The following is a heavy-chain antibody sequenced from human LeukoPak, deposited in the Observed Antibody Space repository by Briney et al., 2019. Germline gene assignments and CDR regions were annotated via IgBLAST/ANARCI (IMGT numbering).Heavy chain of an antibody. V-gene: IGHV3-30*02. CDR2: IRYDGSNK. J-gene: IGHJ6*03. D-gene: IGHD5-12*01. Sequence: PGGSLRLSCAASGFAFSTYGMHWVRQAPGKGLEWVALIRYDGSNKYYADSVKGRFTISRDNSKNTLYLQMKSLRAEDTAVYYCAKGGGYEAQYYYYYLDVWGKGTTVTISS. CDR3: AKGGGYEAQYYYYYLDV. CDR1: GFAFSTYG.